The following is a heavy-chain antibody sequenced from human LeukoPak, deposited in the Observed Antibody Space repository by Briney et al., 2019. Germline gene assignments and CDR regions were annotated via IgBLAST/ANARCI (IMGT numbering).Heavy chain of an antibody. CDR1: GFTFSSYA. V-gene: IGHV3-23*01. CDR2: INGSGGST. Sequence: GGSLRLSCAASGFTFSSYAMHWVRQAPGKGLEWVSTINGSGGSTYYADSVKGRFTISRDNAKNSLYLQMNSLRAEDTALYYCAKRSSTSSGYFDFWGRGTLVTVSS. CDR3: AKRSSTSSGYFDF. D-gene: IGHD3-22*01. J-gene: IGHJ4*02.